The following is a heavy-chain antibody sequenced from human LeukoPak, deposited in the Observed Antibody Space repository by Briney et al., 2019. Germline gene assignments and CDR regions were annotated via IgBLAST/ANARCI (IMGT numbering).Heavy chain of an antibody. J-gene: IGHJ6*03. CDR2: INPNSGGT. V-gene: IGHV1-2*02. CDR1: GYTFTGYY. CDR3: ARDGGPYSSGWYNYYYYYMDV. D-gene: IGHD6-19*01. Sequence: ASVKVSCKASGYTFTGYYMHWVRQAPGQGLEWMGWINPNSGGTNYAQKFQGRVTMTRDTSISTAYMELSRLRSDDTAVYYCARDGGPYSSGWYNYYYYYMDVWGKGTTVTISS.